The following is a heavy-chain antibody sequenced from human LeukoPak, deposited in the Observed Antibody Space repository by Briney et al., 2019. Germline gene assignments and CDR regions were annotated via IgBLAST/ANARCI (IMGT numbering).Heavy chain of an antibody. J-gene: IGHJ4*02. CDR2: IYSTGST. CDR3: ARQIASAGTAGFDF. Sequence: KSSETLSLTCTVSGGSISSYYWSWIRQPAGKGLEWIGHIYSTGSTNYNPSLKSRVTMSVDTSKNQFSLRLRSVTAADTAVYYCARQIASAGTAGFDFWGQGALVTVSS. CDR1: GGSISSYY. D-gene: IGHD6-13*01. V-gene: IGHV4-4*07.